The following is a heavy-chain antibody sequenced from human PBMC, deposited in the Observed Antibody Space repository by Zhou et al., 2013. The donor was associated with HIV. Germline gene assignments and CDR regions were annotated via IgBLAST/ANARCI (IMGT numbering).Heavy chain of an antibody. Sequence: QAHLVQSGAEVKKPGASVKVSCKASGYTFTTYYIHWVRQAPGQGLEWMGMINPTGGGTTYTQKFQGRVTMIRDTSTTTVYMELSSLRSDDTAVYYCAXARYYYGSGSYYPFDYWAXEPGHVSS. J-gene: IGHJ4*02. CDR1: GYTFTTYY. D-gene: IGHD3-10*01. CDR2: INPTGGGT. V-gene: IGHV1-46*01. CDR3: AXARYYYGSGSYYPFDY.